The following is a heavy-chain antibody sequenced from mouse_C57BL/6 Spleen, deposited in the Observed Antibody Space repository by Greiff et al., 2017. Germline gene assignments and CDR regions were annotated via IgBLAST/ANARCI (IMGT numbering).Heavy chain of an antibody. V-gene: IGHV1-9*01. D-gene: IGHD2-1*01. J-gene: IGHJ2*01. CDR1: GYTFTGYW. CDR2: ILPGSGST. CDR3: VRLYYGFDDHY. Sequence: QVQLQQSGAELMKPGASVKLSCKATGYTFTGYWIEWVKQRPGHGLEWIGEILPGSGSTNYNEKFKGKATFTADTSSSTAYMQLRSLTTEDSAIYYCVRLYYGFDDHYWGQRTTLSVSS.